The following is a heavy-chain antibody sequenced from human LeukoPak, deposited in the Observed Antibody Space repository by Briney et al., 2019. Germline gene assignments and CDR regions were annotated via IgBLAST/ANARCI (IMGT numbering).Heavy chain of an antibody. D-gene: IGHD2-2*01. V-gene: IGHV4-4*02. Sequence: PSETLSLTCAVSGGSISSNNWWGWVRQPPGKGLEWIGEIYHSGSPNYNPSLKSRVTISVDKSRNHFSLKLSSVTAADTAVYYCASRTPGLWFDPWGQGTLVTVSS. CDR1: GGSISSNNW. CDR2: IYHSGSP. J-gene: IGHJ5*02. CDR3: ASRTPGLWFDP.